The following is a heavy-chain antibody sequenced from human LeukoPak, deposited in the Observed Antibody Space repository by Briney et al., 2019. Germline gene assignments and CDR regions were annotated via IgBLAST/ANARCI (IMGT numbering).Heavy chain of an antibody. CDR2: INHSGST. J-gene: IGHJ6*02. D-gene: IGHD3-9*01. Sequence: SETLSLTCAVYGGSFSGYYWSWIRQPPGKGLEWIGVINHSGSTNYKPSLKSRVTISVDTSKNQFSLKLSSVTAADTAVYYCARYYDILTGPEGDYYYGMDVWGQGTTVTVSS. V-gene: IGHV4-34*01. CDR1: GGSFSGYY. CDR3: ARYYDILTGPEGDYYYGMDV.